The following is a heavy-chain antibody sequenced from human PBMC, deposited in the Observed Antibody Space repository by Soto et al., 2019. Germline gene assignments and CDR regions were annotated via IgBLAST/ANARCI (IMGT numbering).Heavy chain of an antibody. CDR3: ARSDVDCSGGTCLSFGFEY. J-gene: IGHJ4*02. Sequence: QVQLVESGGGVVQPGGSLRLSCPASGFAFSNCGIHWVRQAPGKGLQWVSVISYDGSKDFYGESVKGRFTVSRDSSNNTVYLKMNRLTIEDTAVYFCARSDVDCSGGTCLSFGFEYWGQGALVTVSS. V-gene: IGHV3-30*03. CDR1: GFAFSNCG. CDR2: ISYDGSKD. D-gene: IGHD6-19*01.